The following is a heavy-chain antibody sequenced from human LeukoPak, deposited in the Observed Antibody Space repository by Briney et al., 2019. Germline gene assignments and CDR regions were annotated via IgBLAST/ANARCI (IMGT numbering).Heavy chain of an antibody. CDR1: GFTFSSYS. Sequence: PGGSLRLSCAASGFTFSSYSMNSVRQAPGKGLEWASSISSSSSYIYYADSVKGRFTISRDNAKNSLYLQMNSLRAEDTAVYYCARLWSGAFDIWGQGTMVTVSS. V-gene: IGHV3-21*01. J-gene: IGHJ3*02. D-gene: IGHD2-21*01. CDR2: ISSSSSYI. CDR3: ARLWSGAFDI.